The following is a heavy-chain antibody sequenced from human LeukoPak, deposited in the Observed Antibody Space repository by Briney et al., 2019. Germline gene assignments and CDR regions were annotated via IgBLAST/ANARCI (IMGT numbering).Heavy chain of an antibody. V-gene: IGHV3-21*01. CDR3: ARGTILIPNWFDP. J-gene: IGHJ5*02. D-gene: IGHD3-3*01. Sequence: GGSLRLSCAASGFTFSSYSMNWVRQAPGKGLEWVSSISSSSSYIYYADSVKGRFTISRDNAKNSLYLQMNSLRAEDTAVYYCARGTILIPNWFDPWGQGTLVTVSS. CDR1: GFTFSSYS. CDR2: ISSSSSYI.